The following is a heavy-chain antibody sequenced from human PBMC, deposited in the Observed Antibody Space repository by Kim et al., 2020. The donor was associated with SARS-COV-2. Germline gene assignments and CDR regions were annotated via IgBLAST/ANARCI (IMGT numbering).Heavy chain of an antibody. CDR1: GGSISSGGYY. Sequence: SETLSLTCTVSGGSISSGGYYWSWIRQHPGKGLEWIGYIYYSGSTYYNPSLKSRVTISVDTSKNQFSLKLSSVTAADTAVYYCARAPFTIFGVVTAFDIWGQGTMVTVSS. V-gene: IGHV4-31*03. CDR3: ARAPFTIFGVVTAFDI. D-gene: IGHD3-3*01. J-gene: IGHJ3*02. CDR2: IYYSGST.